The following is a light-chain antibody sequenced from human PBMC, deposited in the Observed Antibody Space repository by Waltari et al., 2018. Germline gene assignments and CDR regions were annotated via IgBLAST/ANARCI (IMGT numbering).Light chain of an antibody. CDR3: CSYAGSSSSSVV. CDR1: SSDVGGYSL. Sequence: QSALTQPASVSGSPGQSITISCTGSSSDVGGYSLVSWYQQHPGRAPKFLIYAVAKRPSGISHRFSGSKSGNTASPTISGLQGEDEADYYCCSYAGSSSSSVVFGTGTKVIVL. V-gene: IGLV2-23*02. J-gene: IGLJ1*01. CDR2: AVA.